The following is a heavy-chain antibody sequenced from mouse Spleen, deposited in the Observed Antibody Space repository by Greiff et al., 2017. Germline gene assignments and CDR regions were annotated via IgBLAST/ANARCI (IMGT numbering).Heavy chain of an antibody. CDR1: GFTFSDFY. J-gene: IGHJ4*01. CDR3: ARDHYGNYVGYAMDY. CDR2: SRNKANDYTT. D-gene: IGHD2-1*01. V-gene: IGHV7-1*01. Sequence: EVKLVESGGGLVQSGRSLRLSCATSGFTFSDFYMEWVRQAPGKGLEWIAASRNKANDYTTEYSASVKGRFIVSRDTSQSILYLQMNALRAEDTAIYYCARDHYGNYVGYAMDYWGQGTSVTVSS.